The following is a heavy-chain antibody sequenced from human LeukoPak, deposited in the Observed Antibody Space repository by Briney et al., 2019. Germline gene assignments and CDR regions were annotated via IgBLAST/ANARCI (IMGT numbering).Heavy chain of an antibody. D-gene: IGHD3-10*01. J-gene: IGHJ3*02. CDR1: GGSISSSSYY. CDR2: IYYSGST. Sequence: SETLSLTCTVSGGSISSSSYYWGWIRQPPGKGLEWIGSIYYSGSTYYNPSLKSRVTISVDTSKNQFSLKLSSVTAADTAVYYCARRRVGYAFGIWGQGTMVTVSS. CDR3: ARRRVGYAFGI. V-gene: IGHV4-39*01.